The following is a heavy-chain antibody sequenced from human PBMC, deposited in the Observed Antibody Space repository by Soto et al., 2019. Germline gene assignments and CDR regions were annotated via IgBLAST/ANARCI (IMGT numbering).Heavy chain of an antibody. D-gene: IGHD6-19*01. J-gene: IGHJ4*02. CDR3: ASDLYSSSARYLDY. V-gene: IGHV3-21*01. CDR1: GFTFSSYS. CDR2: ITSSSSYI. Sequence: EVQLVESGGGLVKPGGSLRLSCAASGFTFSSYSMNWVRQAPGKGLEWVSSITSSSSYIYYADSVKGRFTISRDNAKNSLYLQMNSPRAEDTAVYYCASDLYSSSARYLDYWGQGHLVAVSS.